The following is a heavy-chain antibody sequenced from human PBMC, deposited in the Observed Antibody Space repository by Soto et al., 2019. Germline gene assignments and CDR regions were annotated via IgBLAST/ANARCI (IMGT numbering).Heavy chain of an antibody. Sequence: QVQLVQSGAEVKKPGASVKVSCKASGYTFTSYGISWVRQAPGQGLEWMGWISAYNGNTNYAQKLQGRVTMTTDTSTSTAYMELRSLGSDDTAVYYCAREGYCISTSCRHYDYYGMDVWGQGTTVTVSS. CDR3: AREGYCISTSCRHYDYYGMDV. V-gene: IGHV1-18*01. CDR2: ISAYNGNT. CDR1: GYTFTSYG. J-gene: IGHJ6*02. D-gene: IGHD2-2*01.